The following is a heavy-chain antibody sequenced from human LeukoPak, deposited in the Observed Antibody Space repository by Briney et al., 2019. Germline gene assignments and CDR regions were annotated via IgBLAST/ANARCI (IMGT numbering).Heavy chain of an antibody. CDR2: INQSGST. Sequence: SETLSLTCGVYGGSFSGYYWSRIRQPPGKGLEWIGEINQSGSTNYNPSLKSRVTISIDMAKNQFSLKLSSVTAADTAVYYCARGQATYYYDTRGNWFDPWGQGTLVTVSS. D-gene: IGHD3-22*01. CDR3: ARGQATYYYDTRGNWFDP. J-gene: IGHJ5*02. CDR1: GGSFSGYY. V-gene: IGHV4-34*01.